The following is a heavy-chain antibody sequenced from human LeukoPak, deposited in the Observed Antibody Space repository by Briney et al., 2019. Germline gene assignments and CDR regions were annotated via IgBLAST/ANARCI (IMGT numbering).Heavy chain of an antibody. V-gene: IGHV3-48*03. Sequence: GGSLRLSCAASGFTFSSYEMNWVRQAPGKGLEWVSYISSSGSTIYYADSVKGRFTFSRDNAKNSLYLQMNSLRAEDTAVYYCARESGLTMVRGTFDYWGQGTLVTVSS. D-gene: IGHD3-10*01. J-gene: IGHJ4*02. CDR1: GFTFSSYE. CDR2: ISSSGSTI. CDR3: ARESGLTMVRGTFDY.